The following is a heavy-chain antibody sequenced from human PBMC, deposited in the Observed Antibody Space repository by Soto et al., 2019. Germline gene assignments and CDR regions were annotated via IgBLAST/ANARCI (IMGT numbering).Heavy chain of an antibody. CDR3: ARKNKKPIWFGEAASYYYYMDV. CDR1: GFTFSSYG. Sequence: GGSLRLSCAASGFTFSSYGMHWVRQAPGKGLEWVAVIWYDGSNKYYADSVKGRFTISRDNSKNTLYLQMNSLRAEDTAVYYCARKNKKPIWFGEAASYYYYMDVWGKGTTVTVSS. J-gene: IGHJ6*03. D-gene: IGHD3-10*01. V-gene: IGHV3-33*01. CDR2: IWYDGSNK.